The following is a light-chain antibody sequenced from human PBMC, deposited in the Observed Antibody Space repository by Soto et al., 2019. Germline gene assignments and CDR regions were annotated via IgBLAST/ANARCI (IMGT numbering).Light chain of an antibody. J-gene: IGKJ5*01. V-gene: IGKV1-9*01. CDR1: QGIRSY. CDR2: IAS. Sequence: IQLTQSPSSLSASVGDRVAITCRASQGIRSYLAWYQQKTGEAPKILISIASILQSGVPSRFRGSGSGTDCVLTISSLQPEDSETYYCQQLDSMPITFGQGTRLEIK. CDR3: QQLDSMPIT.